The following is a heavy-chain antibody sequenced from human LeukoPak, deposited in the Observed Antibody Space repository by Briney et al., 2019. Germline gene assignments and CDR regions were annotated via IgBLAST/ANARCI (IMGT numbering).Heavy chain of an antibody. J-gene: IGHJ4*02. CDR1: GYTFTSYD. CDR2: MNPNSGNT. D-gene: IGHD6-19*01. Sequence: ASVKVSCKASGYTFTSYDINWVRQATGQGLEWMGWMNPNSGNTNYAQKLQGRVTMTTDTSTSTAYMELRSLRSDDTAVYYCASSSGWSHLFDYWGQGTLVTVSS. CDR3: ASSSGWSHLFDY. V-gene: IGHV1-18*01.